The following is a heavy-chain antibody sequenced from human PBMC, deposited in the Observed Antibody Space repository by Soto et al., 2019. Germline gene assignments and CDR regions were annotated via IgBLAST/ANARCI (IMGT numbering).Heavy chain of an antibody. CDR3: ARHRISYGSGSSDPDFDY. V-gene: IGHV5-51*01. D-gene: IGHD3-10*01. CDR1: GYSFTSYW. CDR2: IYPGDSDT. J-gene: IGHJ4*02. Sequence: GESLKISCKGSGYSFTSYWIGWVRQMPGKGLEWMGIIYPGDSDTRYSPSFQGQVTISADKSISTAYLQWSSLKASDTAMYYCARHRISYGSGSSDPDFDYWGQGTLVTVSS.